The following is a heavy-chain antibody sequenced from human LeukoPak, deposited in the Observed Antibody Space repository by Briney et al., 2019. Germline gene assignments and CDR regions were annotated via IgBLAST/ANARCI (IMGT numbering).Heavy chain of an antibody. Sequence: GGSLRLSCAASAFTLSIYVMGWVRQAPGKGLEWVSAISGSGGSTYYADSVKGRFTISRDNFKNTLYLQMNSLRAEDTAVYYCAKETSYDILTGYLVPYYYYYGMDVWGQGTTVTVSS. CDR2: ISGSGGST. D-gene: IGHD3-9*01. CDR3: AKETSYDILTGYLVPYYYYYGMDV. V-gene: IGHV3-23*01. J-gene: IGHJ6*02. CDR1: AFTLSIYV.